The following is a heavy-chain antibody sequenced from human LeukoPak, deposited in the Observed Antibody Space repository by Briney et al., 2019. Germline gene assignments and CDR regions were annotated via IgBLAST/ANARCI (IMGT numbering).Heavy chain of an antibody. CDR3: ARGPGGYSFWFDP. J-gene: IGHJ5*02. CDR1: GGSMSSSNW. Sequence: TSETLSLTCAVSGGSMSSSNWWSWVRQPPGKGLEWIGEIYHSGITNYNPSLKSRVTISVDKSKNQFSLRLSSVPAADTAVYYCARGPGGYSFWFDPWGQGTLVTVSS. CDR2: IYHSGIT. D-gene: IGHD5-18*01. V-gene: IGHV4-4*02.